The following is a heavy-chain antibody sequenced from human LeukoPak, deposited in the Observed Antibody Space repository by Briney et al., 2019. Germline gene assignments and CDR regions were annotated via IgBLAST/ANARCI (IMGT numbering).Heavy chain of an antibody. D-gene: IGHD2-2*01. Sequence: SETLSLTCAVYGGSFSGYYWSWIRQPPGKGLEWIGEINHSGSTNYNPSLKSRVTISVDTSKNQFSLKLSSVTAADTAVYYCARGRREYCSSTSCSQYNWFDPWGQGTLVAVSS. CDR3: ARGRREYCSSTSCSQYNWFDP. CDR2: INHSGST. J-gene: IGHJ5*02. V-gene: IGHV4-34*01. CDR1: GGSFSGYY.